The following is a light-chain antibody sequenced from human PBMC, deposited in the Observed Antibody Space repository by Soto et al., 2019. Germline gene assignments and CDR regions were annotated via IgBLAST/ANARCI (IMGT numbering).Light chain of an antibody. CDR2: AAS. J-gene: IGKJ1*01. V-gene: IGKV1-27*01. CDR1: QGISNY. CDR3: QKYNSAPRT. Sequence: DIQMTQSPSSLSASVGDRVTITCRASQGISNYLAWSQQKPGKVPKLLIYAASTLQSGVPSRFSGSGSGTDFTLTNSSLQPEDVATYYCQKYNSAPRTFGEGTKVEIK.